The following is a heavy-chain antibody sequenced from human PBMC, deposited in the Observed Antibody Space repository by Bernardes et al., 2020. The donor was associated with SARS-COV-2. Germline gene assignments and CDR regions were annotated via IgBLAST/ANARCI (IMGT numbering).Heavy chain of an antibody. V-gene: IGHV4-39*01. CDR3: ARHTSSGGQEAFDM. Sequence: SEPLSLTCTVSSSIDYYWGWIRQPPGKGLEWIGTIYYSGSTYYNPSLKSRVTMSVDTSMNQFALQLSSVTAADTAVYYCARHTSSGGQEAFDMWGQGTMVTVSS. J-gene: IGHJ3*02. CDR2: IYYSGST. D-gene: IGHD1-26*01. CDR1: SSIDYY.